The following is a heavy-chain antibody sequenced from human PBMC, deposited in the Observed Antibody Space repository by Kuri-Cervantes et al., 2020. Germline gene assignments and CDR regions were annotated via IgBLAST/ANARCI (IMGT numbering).Heavy chain of an antibody. D-gene: IGHD3-3*01. CDR3: ASGGREDYDF. CDR2: INPSGGST. Sequence: ASVKVSCKTSGYSFTSYYLHWVRQAPGQGLEWMGIINPSGGSTSYAQKFQGRVTMTRDTSTSTAYMELRSLRSDDTAVYYCASGGREDYDFWGQGTTVTVSS. V-gene: IGHV1-46*01. CDR1: GYSFTSYY. J-gene: IGHJ6*02.